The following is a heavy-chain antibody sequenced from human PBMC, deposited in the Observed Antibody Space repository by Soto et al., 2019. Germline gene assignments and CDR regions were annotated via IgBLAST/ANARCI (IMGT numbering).Heavy chain of an antibody. D-gene: IGHD1-26*01. V-gene: IGHV4-4*07. Sequence: SETLSLTCTVSGGSMRTYYWGWIRQPAGKPLEWIGRIYPSGTTNYNPSLKSRVTLSLDTSKNQFSLDLSSVTAADTAVYYCAREGASGFGMDVWGQGTTVTVSS. CDR2: IYPSGTT. J-gene: IGHJ6*02. CDR1: GGSMRTYY. CDR3: AREGASGFGMDV.